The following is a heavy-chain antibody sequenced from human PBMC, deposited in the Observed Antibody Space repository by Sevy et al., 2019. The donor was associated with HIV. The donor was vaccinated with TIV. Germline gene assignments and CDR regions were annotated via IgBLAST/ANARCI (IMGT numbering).Heavy chain of an antibody. V-gene: IGHV1-24*01. J-gene: IGHJ4*02. CDR2: FDPEDGET. CDR1: GYTLTELS. D-gene: IGHD4-17*01. Sequence: ASVKVSCKVSGYTLTELSMHWVRQAPGKGLEWMGGFDPEDGETIYAQKFQGRVTMTEDTSTDTAYMELSSLRSEDTAVYYCATVPRTMVTIKFDYWGQGTLVTVSS. CDR3: ATVPRTMVTIKFDY.